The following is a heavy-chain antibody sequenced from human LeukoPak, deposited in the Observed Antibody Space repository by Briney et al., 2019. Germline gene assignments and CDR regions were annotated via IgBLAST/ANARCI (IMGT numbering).Heavy chain of an antibody. J-gene: IGHJ4*02. D-gene: IGHD1-26*01. CDR3: ARRVSGSYSPFDY. CDR1: RYSFTSYW. CDR2: IYSGDSDT. Sequence: GGSLQISSHGSRYSFTSYWIGWVRRMPRKGLEWMGIIYSGDSDTRYSSSFQGQVTISADKSISTAYLQRSSLKASDTAKYYCARRVSGSYSPFDYWGQGPLVIVSS. V-gene: IGHV5-51*01.